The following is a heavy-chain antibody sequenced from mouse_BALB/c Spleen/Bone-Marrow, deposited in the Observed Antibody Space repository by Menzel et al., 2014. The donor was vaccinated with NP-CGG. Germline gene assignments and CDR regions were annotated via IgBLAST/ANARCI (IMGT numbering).Heavy chain of an antibody. CDR3: ARRACGSGYGFAY. CDR2: INPTTGYT. Sequence: LQESGAELAKPGASVKMSCKASGYTFTSYWMHWVKQRPGQGLEWIGYINPTTGYTEYNQKFKDKATLTADKSSSTAYMQLSSLTSEDSAVYYCARRACGSGYGFAYWGQGTLVTVSA. CDR1: GYTFTSYW. V-gene: IGHV1-7*01. J-gene: IGHJ3*01. D-gene: IGHD1-1*01.